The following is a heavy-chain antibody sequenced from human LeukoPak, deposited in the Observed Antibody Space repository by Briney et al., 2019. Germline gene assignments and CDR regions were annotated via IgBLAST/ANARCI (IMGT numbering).Heavy chain of an antibody. V-gene: IGHV4-39*01. CDR3: TLRLGEL. CDR2: IYYSGST. J-gene: IGHJ4*02. D-gene: IGHD3-16*01. Sequence: PSETLSLTCTVSGGSISSSSYYWGWIRQPPGKGLEWIGSIYYSGSTYYNPSLKSRVTISVDTSKNQFSQKLSSVTAADTAVYYCTLRLGELWGQGTLVTVSS. CDR1: GGSISSSSYY.